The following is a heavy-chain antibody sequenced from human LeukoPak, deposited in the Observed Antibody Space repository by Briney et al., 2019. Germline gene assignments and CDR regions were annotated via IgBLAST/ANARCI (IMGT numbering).Heavy chain of an antibody. J-gene: IGHJ6*02. CDR1: GFTFSSYS. V-gene: IGHV3-21*01. D-gene: IGHD1-26*01. Sequence: PGGSLRLSCAASGFTFSSYSMNWVRQAPGKGLEWVSSISSSSSYIYYADSVKGRFTISRDNAKNSLYLQMNSLRAEDTAVYYCARDISRLWELLRFGYYGMDVWGQGTTVTVSS. CDR2: ISSSSSYI. CDR3: ARDISRLWELLRFGYYGMDV.